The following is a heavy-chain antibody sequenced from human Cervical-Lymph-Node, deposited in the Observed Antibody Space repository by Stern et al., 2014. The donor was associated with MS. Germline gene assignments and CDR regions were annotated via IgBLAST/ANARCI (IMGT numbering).Heavy chain of an antibody. V-gene: IGHV4-39*01. CDR1: GGSISSSSYY. CDR2: IYYSGST. D-gene: IGHD4-23*01. J-gene: IGHJ4*02. Sequence: QLQLQESGPGLVKPSETLSLTCTVSGGSISSSSYYWGWIRQPPGKGLEWIGSIYYSGSTYYNPSLKSRVTISVDTSKNQFSLKRSSVPAADTAVYYCASQGPTTVVTPPYFDYWGQGTLVTVSS. CDR3: ASQGPTTVVTPPYFDY.